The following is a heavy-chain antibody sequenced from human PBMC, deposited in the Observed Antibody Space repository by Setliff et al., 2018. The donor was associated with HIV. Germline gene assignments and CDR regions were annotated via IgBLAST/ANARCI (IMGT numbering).Heavy chain of an antibody. CDR3: ARVRDSSGYYSYYYYYYMDV. CDR2: IYYSGST. CDR1: GGSISSGGYY. J-gene: IGHJ6*03. Sequence: SETLSLTCTVYGGSISSGGYYWSWIRQHPGKGLEWIGYIYYSGSTYYNPSLKSRVTISVDTSKNQFSLKLSSVTAADTAVYYCARVRDSSGYYSYYYYYYMDVWGKGTTVTVSS. D-gene: IGHD3-22*01. V-gene: IGHV4-31*03.